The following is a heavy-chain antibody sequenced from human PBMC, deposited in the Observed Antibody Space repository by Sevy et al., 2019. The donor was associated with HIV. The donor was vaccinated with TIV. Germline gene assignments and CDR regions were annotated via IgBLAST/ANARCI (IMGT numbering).Heavy chain of an antibody. CDR3: AAVGLRYCSGSSCYQGDWFDP. D-gene: IGHD2-15*01. J-gene: IGHJ5*02. Sequence: ASVKVSCKVSGCSLTKLSIHWVRQGPGKGLEWMGDFDVQDGETIYAMKFQGRLKMTVDTNTDTAYIELSRLTSEDTAVYYCAAVGLRYCSGSSCYQGDWFDPWGHGSLVTVSS. CDR2: FDVQDGET. CDR1: GCSLTKLS. V-gene: IGHV1-24*01.